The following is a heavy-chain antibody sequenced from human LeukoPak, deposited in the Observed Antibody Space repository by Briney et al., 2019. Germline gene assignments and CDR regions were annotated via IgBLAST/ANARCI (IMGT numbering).Heavy chain of an antibody. J-gene: IGHJ4*02. CDR2: ISYDGSNK. D-gene: IGHD2-15*01. V-gene: IGHV3-30*03. Sequence: SGGSMRLSCGASGFTFSSYGAHWVRQAPGRGLEWVAVISYDGSNKYYADSVKGRFTISRDNYNNTLYLQMNILRAEDTAVYYCARDRGSGYCSSSSCFSVDYWGQGTLVTVSS. CDR3: ARDRGSGYCSSSSCFSVDY. CDR1: GFTFSSYG.